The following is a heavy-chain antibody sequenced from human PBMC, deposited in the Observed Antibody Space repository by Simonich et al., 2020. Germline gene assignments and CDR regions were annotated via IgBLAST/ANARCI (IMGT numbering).Heavy chain of an antibody. CDR3: ARDLGSSYYFDY. V-gene: IGHV3-30*07. J-gene: IGHJ4*02. D-gene: IGHD6-6*01. Sequence: GGGVVQPGRSLRLSCAASGFTFSSYAMPWVRQAPGKGLEWVAVISYDGSNKHYADSVKGRFTISRDNSKNTLYLQMNSLRAEDTAVYYCARDLGSSYYFDYWGQGTLVTVSS. CDR1: GFTFSSYA. CDR2: ISYDGSNK.